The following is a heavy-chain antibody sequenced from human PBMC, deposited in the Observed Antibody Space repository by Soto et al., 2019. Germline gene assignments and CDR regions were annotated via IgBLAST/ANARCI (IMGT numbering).Heavy chain of an antibody. D-gene: IGHD1-26*01. V-gene: IGHV3-30-3*01. CDR2: ISYDGSNK. CDR1: GGSISSSG. CDR3: ARRYGGNFDY. Sequence: LSLTCTVSGGSISSSGYNWSWIRQHPGKGLEWVAVISYDGSNKYYADSVKGRFTISRDNSKNTLYLQMNSLRAEDTAVYYCARRYGGNFDYWGQGTLVTVSS. J-gene: IGHJ4*02.